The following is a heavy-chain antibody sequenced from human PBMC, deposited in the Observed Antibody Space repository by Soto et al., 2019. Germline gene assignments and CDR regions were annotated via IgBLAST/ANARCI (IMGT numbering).Heavy chain of an antibody. V-gene: IGHV3-23*01. J-gene: IGHJ4*02. CDR2: ISGSGGST. CDR1: GFTFSSYA. Sequence: EVQLLESGGGVVQPGGSLRLSCAASGFTFSSYAMSWVRQAPGKGLEWVSAISGSGGSTYYADSVKGRVTISRDNSKNTLYLQMNSLRAEDTAVYYCAKGMAEAGTWCDYWGQGTLVTVSS. CDR3: AKGMAEAGTWCDY. D-gene: IGHD6-13*01.